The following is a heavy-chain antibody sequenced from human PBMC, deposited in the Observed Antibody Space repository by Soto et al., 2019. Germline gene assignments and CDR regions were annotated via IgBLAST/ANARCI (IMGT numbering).Heavy chain of an antibody. V-gene: IGHV4-39*01. Sequence: PETFSLTCTVSGGSISSSSYYWGWIRQPPGKGLEWIGSIYYSGSTYYNPSLKSRVTISVDTSKNQFSLKLSSVTAADTAVYYCACIFSGGYGYGFYYYGMDVWGQGTTVTVSS. J-gene: IGHJ6*02. CDR2: IYYSGST. CDR3: ACIFSGGYGYGFYYYGMDV. D-gene: IGHD5-18*01. CDR1: GGSISSSSYY.